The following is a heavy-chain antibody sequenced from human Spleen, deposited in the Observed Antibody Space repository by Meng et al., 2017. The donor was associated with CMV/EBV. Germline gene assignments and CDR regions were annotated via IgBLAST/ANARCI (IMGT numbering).Heavy chain of an antibody. CDR2: IYYSGST. CDR1: GGSDSSGSYY. D-gene: IGHD4-11*01. CDR3: ARVFTVTRGFDY. V-gene: IGHV4-61*01. J-gene: IGHJ4*02. Sequence: TVSGGSDSSGSYYWSWIRQPPGKGLEWIGYIYYSGSTKNNPYLKRRVTISVDTSTNQFSLKLSSVTAADTAVYYCARVFTVTRGFDYWGQGTLVTVSS.